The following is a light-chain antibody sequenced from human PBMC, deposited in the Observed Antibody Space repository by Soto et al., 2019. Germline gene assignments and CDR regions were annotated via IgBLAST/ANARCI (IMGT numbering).Light chain of an antibody. CDR2: GAS. V-gene: IGKV3-15*01. CDR1: QSVSSY. Sequence: EIVMTQSPAALSVSPGERATLSCRASQSVSSYLAWYQQKPGQAPRLLIYGASTRATGLPARFSGSGSGTEFTLIISSLQSEDSAVYYCQQYDNWPITFGQGTRLEIK. J-gene: IGKJ5*01. CDR3: QQYDNWPIT.